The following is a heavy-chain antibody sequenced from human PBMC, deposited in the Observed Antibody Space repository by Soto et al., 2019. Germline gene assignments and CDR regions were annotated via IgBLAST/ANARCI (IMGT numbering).Heavy chain of an antibody. V-gene: IGHV3-15*01. J-gene: IGHJ6*02. D-gene: IGHD6-19*01. CDR3: TPGQYSSGWYLYYYYGMDV. CDR1: GFTFSNAW. Sequence: EVQLVESGGGLVKPGGSLRLSCAASGFTFSNAWMSWVRQAPGKGLEWVGRIKSKTDGGTTDYAAPVKGRFTISRDDSKNTLYLQMNSLKTEDTAVYYCTPGQYSSGWYLYYYYGMDVWGQGTTVTVSS. CDR2: IKSKTDGGTT.